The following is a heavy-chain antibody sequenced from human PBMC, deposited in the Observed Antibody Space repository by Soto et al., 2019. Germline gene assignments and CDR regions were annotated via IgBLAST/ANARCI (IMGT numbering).Heavy chain of an antibody. CDR3: ARDDRSDNYYYYYYGMDV. V-gene: IGHV4-30-4*01. CDR2: IYYSGST. Sequence: VSGDSTRSGNYYWSWIRQFPEKGLEWIGYIYYSGSTNYNPSLKSRVTISVDKSKNQFSLKLSSVTAADTAVYYCARDDRSDNYYYYYYGMDVWGQGTTVTVSS. D-gene: IGHD1-1*01. CDR1: GDSTRSGNYY. J-gene: IGHJ6*02.